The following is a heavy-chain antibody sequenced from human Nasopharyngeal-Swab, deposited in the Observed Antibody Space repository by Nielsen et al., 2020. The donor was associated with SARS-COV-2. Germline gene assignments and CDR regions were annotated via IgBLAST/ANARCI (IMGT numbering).Heavy chain of an antibody. V-gene: IGHV1-3*01. CDR2: INAGNGNT. CDR3: ARDWYNWNFYYYYGMDV. D-gene: IGHD1-7*01. Sequence: WVRQAPGQRLEWMGWINAGNGNTKYSQKFQGRVTITRDTSASTAYMELSSLRSEDTAVYYCARDWYNWNFYYYYGMDVWGQGTTVTVSS. J-gene: IGHJ6*02.